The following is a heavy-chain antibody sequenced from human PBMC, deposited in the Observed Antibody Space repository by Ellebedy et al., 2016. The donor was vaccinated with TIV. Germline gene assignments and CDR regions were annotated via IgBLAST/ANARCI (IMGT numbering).Heavy chain of an antibody. V-gene: IGHV4-59*01. CDR1: GGSISSYY. Sequence: SETLSLTCTVSGGSISSYYWSWIRQPPGKGLEWIGYIYYSGSTNYNPSLKSRVTISVDTSKNQFSLKLSSVTAADTAVYYCAREETGCSGGSCYRGSDAFDIWGQGTMVTVSS. CDR2: IYYSGST. D-gene: IGHD2-15*01. CDR3: AREETGCSGGSCYRGSDAFDI. J-gene: IGHJ3*02.